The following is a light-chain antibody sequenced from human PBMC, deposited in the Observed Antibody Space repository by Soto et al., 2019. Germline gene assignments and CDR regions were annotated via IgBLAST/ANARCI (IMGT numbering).Light chain of an antibody. V-gene: IGKV1-39*01. CDR3: QQSYSTPPRYT. J-gene: IGKJ2*01. CDR2: AAS. CDR1: QSISSF. Sequence: DIQMTQSPSSLSASLRDRVTITCRAGQSISSFLNWYQQKPGEAAKVLIYAASRLESGVPSRCSGSGSGTDVSLTISSLQPEDYATYYCQQSYSTPPRYTFGQGTKVDIK.